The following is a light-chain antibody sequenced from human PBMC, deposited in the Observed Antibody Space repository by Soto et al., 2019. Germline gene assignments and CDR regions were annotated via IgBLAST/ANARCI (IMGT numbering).Light chain of an antibody. CDR3: QKYHSAPRT. CDR1: QDISYY. CDR2: GAS. J-gene: IGKJ1*01. Sequence: DIQMTQSPSSLSASVGDRVTITCRANQDISYYLAWYQQKQGKVTKLLFYGASTLPSGVPSRFSGSGSGTDVTLTISSLQPEDIAPYYFQKYHSAPRTFGQGTQVEIK. V-gene: IGKV1-27*01.